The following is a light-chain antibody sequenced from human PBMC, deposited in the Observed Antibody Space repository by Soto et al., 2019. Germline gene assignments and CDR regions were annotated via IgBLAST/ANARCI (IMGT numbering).Light chain of an antibody. CDR3: HQTYIAPAT. CDR1: QSINNC. V-gene: IGKV1-39*01. J-gene: IGKJ1*01. CDR2: AAS. Sequence: DIQMTLSPSSLSASVGDRVTITCRASQSINNCLSWFQQKPGQAPKLLIYAASSLQSGVPSRFSGSGSGTDFILTIDSLQPEDFATYFCHQTYIAPATFGQGTKVGVK.